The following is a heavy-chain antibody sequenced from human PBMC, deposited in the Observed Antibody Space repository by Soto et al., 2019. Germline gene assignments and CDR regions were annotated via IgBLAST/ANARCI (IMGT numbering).Heavy chain of an antibody. Sequence: QVQLVESGGGVVQPGRSLRLSCAASGFTFSSYGMHWVRQAPGKGLEWVAVISYDGSNKYYADSVKGRFTISRDNSKNTLYLQMNSLRAEDTAVYYCGKDVYYYGSGSYPLFDYWGQGTLVTVSS. D-gene: IGHD3-10*01. J-gene: IGHJ4*02. CDR3: GKDVYYYGSGSYPLFDY. CDR2: ISYDGSNK. CDR1: GFTFSSYG. V-gene: IGHV3-30*18.